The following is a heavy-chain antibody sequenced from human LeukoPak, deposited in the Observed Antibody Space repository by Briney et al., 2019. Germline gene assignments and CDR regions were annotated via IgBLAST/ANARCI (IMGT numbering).Heavy chain of an antibody. CDR2: IYTSGST. Sequence: SETLSLTCTVSGGSISSYYWSWIRQPAGKGLEWIGRIYTSGSTNYNPSLKSRVTMSVDTSKNQFSLKLSSVTAADTAVYYCARDQRVIAAAGTGFDYWGQGTLVTVSS. CDR1: GGSISSYY. V-gene: IGHV4-4*07. D-gene: IGHD6-13*01. CDR3: ARDQRVIAAAGTGFDY. J-gene: IGHJ4*02.